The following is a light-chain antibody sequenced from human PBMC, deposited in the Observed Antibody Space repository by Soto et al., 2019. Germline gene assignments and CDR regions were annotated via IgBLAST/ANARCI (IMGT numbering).Light chain of an antibody. Sequence: EIVLTQSPGTLSLSPGERATLSCRASQSVSSSYLAWHQQKPGQAPRLLVYGASSRATGIPDRFSGSGSGTEFTLTIRKVEPEDFAVYYCQQYGSSLLTFGGGTKVEIK. V-gene: IGKV3-20*01. CDR2: GAS. CDR1: QSVSSSY. J-gene: IGKJ4*01. CDR3: QQYGSSLLT.